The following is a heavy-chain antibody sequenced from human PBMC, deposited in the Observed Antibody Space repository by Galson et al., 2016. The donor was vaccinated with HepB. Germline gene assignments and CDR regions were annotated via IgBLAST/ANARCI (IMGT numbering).Heavy chain of an antibody. Sequence: SETLSLTCTVSGGSISSRSYYWGWIRQSPGKGLEWIGSIFYSGSTYYNPTLKSRVTMSVDTSTNQFSLKLTSVTAADTAVYYCARRDSSTWSRVVWFDPWGQGTPVTVSS. CDR1: GGSISSRSYY. D-gene: IGHD2-2*01. CDR3: ARRDSSTWSRVVWFDP. J-gene: IGHJ5*02. CDR2: IFYSGST. V-gene: IGHV4-39*01.